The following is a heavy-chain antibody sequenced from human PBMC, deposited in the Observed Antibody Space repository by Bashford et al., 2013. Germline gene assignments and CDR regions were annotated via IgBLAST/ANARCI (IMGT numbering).Heavy chain of an antibody. D-gene: IGHD6-6*01. J-gene: IGHJ6*02. V-gene: IGHV1-69*10. Sequence: VASVKVSCKASGGTFSRYAISWVRQAPGQGLEWMGGIIPILEIADYAQKFQGRVTITADKSTSTAYLELSSLRSEDTAVYYCARGKFSSSSNYYYHLDVWGQGTTVTVSS. CDR2: IIPILEIA. CDR1: GGTFSRYA. CDR3: ARGKFSSSSNYYYHLDV.